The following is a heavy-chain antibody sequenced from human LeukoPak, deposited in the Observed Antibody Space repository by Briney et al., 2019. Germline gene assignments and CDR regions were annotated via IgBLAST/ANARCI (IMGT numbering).Heavy chain of an antibody. J-gene: IGHJ3*02. D-gene: IGHD3-16*02. CDR1: GGTFSSYA. V-gene: IGHV1-69*13. CDR2: IIPIFGTA. CDR3: ASWGSYRLYAFDI. Sequence: SVKVSCKASGGTFSSYAISWVRQAPGQGLEWMGGIIPIFGTANYAQKFQGRVTITADESTGTAYMELGSLRSEDTAVYYCASWGSYRLYAFDIWGQGTMVTVSS.